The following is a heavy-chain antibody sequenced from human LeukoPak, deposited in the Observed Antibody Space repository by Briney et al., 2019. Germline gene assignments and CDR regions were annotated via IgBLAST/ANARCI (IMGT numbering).Heavy chain of an antibody. J-gene: IGHJ6*03. V-gene: IGHV3-23*01. D-gene: IGHD3-10*01. Sequence: PGGSLRLSCAASGFTFSSYAMSWVRQAPGKGLEWVSAISGSGGSTTYADFVKGRFTISRDNAKNTLYLQMNSLRAEDTAVYYCARAFYYYGSGSYYANYYYYMDVWGKGTTVTVS. CDR3: ARAFYYYGSGSYYANYYYYMDV. CDR1: GFTFSSYA. CDR2: ISGSGGST.